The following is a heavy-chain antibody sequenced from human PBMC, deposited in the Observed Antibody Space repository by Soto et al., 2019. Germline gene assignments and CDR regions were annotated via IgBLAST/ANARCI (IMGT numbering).Heavy chain of an antibody. J-gene: IGHJ3*01. D-gene: IGHD2-15*01. V-gene: IGHV5-51*01. CDR3: ARGYGSGGGGGFDV. CDR1: GFNFPTFW. Sequence: PGESLKISCKHSGFNFPTFWIAWVLQMPWKGLEWMGTIYPDDSDTRYSPSFQGQVTISADKSIQTAYLQWGSLKASDSALYYCARGYGSGGGGGFDVWGQGTKVTVSS. CDR2: IYPDDSDT.